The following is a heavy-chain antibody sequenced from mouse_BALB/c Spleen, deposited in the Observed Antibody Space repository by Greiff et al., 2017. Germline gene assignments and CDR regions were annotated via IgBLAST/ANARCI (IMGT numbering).Heavy chain of an antibody. CDR3: AREGEYGNYVGDY. Sequence: VQLVESGPGLVAPSQSLSITCTVSGFSLTGYGVNWVRQPPGKGLEWLGMIWGDGSTDYNSALKSRLSISKDNSKSQVFLKMNSLQTDDTARYYCAREGEYGNYVGDYWGQGTSVTVSS. J-gene: IGHJ4*01. D-gene: IGHD2-1*01. V-gene: IGHV2-6-7*01. CDR1: GFSLTGYG. CDR2: IWGDGST.